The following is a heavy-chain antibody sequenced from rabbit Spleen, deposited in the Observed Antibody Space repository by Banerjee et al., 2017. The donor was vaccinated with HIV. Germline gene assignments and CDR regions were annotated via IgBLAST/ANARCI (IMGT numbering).Heavy chain of an antibody. CDR2: IEPIFGNT. CDR1: GFSFSARYY. V-gene: IGHV1S40*01. D-gene: IGHD1-1*01. Sequence: QSLEESGGDLVKPGASLTLTCTASGFSFSARYYMCWVRQAPGKGLEWIGYIEPIFGNTYYANWVNGRFTISSHNAQNTLYLQLNSLTAADTATYFCARDPAYASSSGYNIPYLWGPGTLVTVS. J-gene: IGHJ4*01. CDR3: ARDPAYASSSGYNIPYL.